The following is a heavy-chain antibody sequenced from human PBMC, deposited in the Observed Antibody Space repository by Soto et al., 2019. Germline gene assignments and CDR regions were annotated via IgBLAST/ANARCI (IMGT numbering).Heavy chain of an antibody. CDR1: GGSFIGYY. J-gene: IGHJ6*03. V-gene: IGHV4-34*01. CDR3: ARGRTTSYYYFDMDV. Sequence: QVHLQQWGAGLLKPSETLSRNCAVYGGSFIGYYWIWIRQPPGKGLEWIGEINHSGSTNYNPSLKSRVTISVDTSKNQFSLKLSSVTAADTAVYYCARGRTTSYYYFDMDVWGKGTTVTLSS. CDR2: INHSGST. D-gene: IGHD1-7*01.